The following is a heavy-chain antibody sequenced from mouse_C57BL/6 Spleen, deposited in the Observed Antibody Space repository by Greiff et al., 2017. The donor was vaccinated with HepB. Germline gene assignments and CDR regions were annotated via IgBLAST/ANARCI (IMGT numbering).Heavy chain of an antibody. D-gene: IGHD2-3*01. V-gene: IGHV2-2*01. Sequence: QVQLQQSGPGLVQPSQSLSITCTVSGFSLTSYGVHWVRQSPGKGLEWLGVIWSGGSTDYNAAFISRLSISKDNSKSQVFFKMNSLQADDTAIYYCARNPSDGYYHWYFDVWGTGTTVTVSS. CDR1: GFSLTSYG. J-gene: IGHJ1*03. CDR2: IWSGGST. CDR3: ARNPSDGYYHWYFDV.